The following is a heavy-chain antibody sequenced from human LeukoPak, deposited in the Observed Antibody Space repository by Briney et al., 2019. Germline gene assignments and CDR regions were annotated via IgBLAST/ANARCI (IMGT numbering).Heavy chain of an antibody. V-gene: IGHV5-51*01. CDR3: ARGSGWDESYYYYGMDV. J-gene: IGHJ6*02. CDR2: IYPGDSDT. Sequence: GESLKISCKGSGYSFTSYWIGWVRQMPGKGLEWMGIIYPGDSDTRYSPSFQGQVTISADKSISTAYLQWSSLKASDTAMYYCARGSGWDESYYYYGMDVWGQGTTVTVSS. CDR1: GYSFTSYW. D-gene: IGHD6-19*01.